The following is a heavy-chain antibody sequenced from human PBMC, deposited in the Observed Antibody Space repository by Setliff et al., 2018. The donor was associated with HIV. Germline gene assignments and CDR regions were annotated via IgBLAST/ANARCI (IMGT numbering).Heavy chain of an antibody. V-gene: IGHV4-31*03. CDR3: AGDYAGRGRPFDY. Sequence: KPSEPLSLTCTVSCGSISSGVYYWSWIRQHQGKGLEWIGYIYYSGSTSYNPSLRSRLTISVDTSKNQLSLKLTSVTAADTAVYFCAGDYAGRGRPFDYWGQGTLVTVSS. J-gene: IGHJ4*02. CDR2: IYYSGST. D-gene: IGHD2-2*01. CDR1: CGSISSGVYY.